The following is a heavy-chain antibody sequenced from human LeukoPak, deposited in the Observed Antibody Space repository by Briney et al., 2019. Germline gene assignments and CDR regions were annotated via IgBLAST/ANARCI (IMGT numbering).Heavy chain of an antibody. J-gene: IGHJ4*02. V-gene: IGHV4-38-2*02. Sequence: SETLSLTCTVSGYSISSGYYWGWIRQPPGKGLEWIGSIYHSGSTYYNPSLKSRVTISVDTSKNQFSLKLSSVTAAETAVYYCAGCRITGTRPFDYWGQGTLVTVSS. CDR2: IYHSGST. D-gene: IGHD1-7*01. CDR3: AGCRITGTRPFDY. CDR1: GYSISSGYY.